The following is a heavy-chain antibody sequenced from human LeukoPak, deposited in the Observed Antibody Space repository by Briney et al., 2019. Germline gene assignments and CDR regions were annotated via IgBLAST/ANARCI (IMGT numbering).Heavy chain of an antibody. Sequence: GGSLRLSCAASGFTFSDYYMSWIRQAPGKGLEWVSYISSSGSTIYYADSVKGRFTISRDNAKNSLYLQMNSLRAEDTAVYYCARAPYEDYYTENWFDPWGQGTLVTVSS. D-gene: IGHD4-17*01. CDR1: GFTFSDYY. V-gene: IGHV3-11*01. J-gene: IGHJ5*02. CDR3: ARAPYEDYYTENWFDP. CDR2: ISSSGSTI.